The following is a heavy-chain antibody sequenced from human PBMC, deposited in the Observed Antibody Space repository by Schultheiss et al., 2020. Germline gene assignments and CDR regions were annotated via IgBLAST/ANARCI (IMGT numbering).Heavy chain of an antibody. CDR2: INAGNGNT. D-gene: IGHD4-17*01. V-gene: IGHV1-3*01. J-gene: IGHJ1*01. CDR1: GYTLTELS. CDR3: ARDRVDYGDYVSLYFQH. Sequence: ASVKVSCKVSGYTLTELSMHWVRQAPGQRLEWMGWINAGNGNTKYSQKFQGRVTITRDTSASTAYMELSSLRSEDTAVYYCARDRVDYGDYVSLYFQHWGQGTLVTVSS.